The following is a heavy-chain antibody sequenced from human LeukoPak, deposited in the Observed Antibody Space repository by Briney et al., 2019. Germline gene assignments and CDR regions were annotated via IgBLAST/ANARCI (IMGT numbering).Heavy chain of an antibody. CDR3: ARARDAYYYDSSGFSPPDP. V-gene: IGHV1-18*01. CDR2: ISAYNGNT. Sequence: GASVNASCEASVYTFTIYGISWVPQAPGQGLEGMGCISAYNGNTNYAQKLQGRVTMTPDTSTSTAYMELRSLRSAATAVYYCARARDAYYYDSSGFSPPDPWGQGTLVTVSS. D-gene: IGHD3-22*01. CDR1: VYTFTIYG. J-gene: IGHJ5*02.